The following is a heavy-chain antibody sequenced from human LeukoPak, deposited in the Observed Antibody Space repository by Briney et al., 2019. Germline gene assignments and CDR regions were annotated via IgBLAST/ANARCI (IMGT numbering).Heavy chain of an antibody. CDR1: GFTFSGYW. J-gene: IGHJ4*02. CDR3: ARPPRGSYGYDY. D-gene: IGHD5-18*01. CDR2: INSDGSST. Sequence: GGSLRLSCAASGFTFSGYWMHWVRQAPGKGLVWVSRINSDGSSTSYADSVKGRFTISRDTAKNTLYLQMNSLRPEDTAVYYCARPPRGSYGYDYWGQGTLVTVS. V-gene: IGHV3-74*01.